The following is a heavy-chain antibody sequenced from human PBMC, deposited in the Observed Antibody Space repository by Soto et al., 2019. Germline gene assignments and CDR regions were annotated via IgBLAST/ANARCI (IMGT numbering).Heavy chain of an antibody. J-gene: IGHJ5*02. Sequence: GGSLRLSCSASGFTFSSDAMHWVRQAPGKGLEYVSAISSNGGSTYYADSVKGRFTISRDNSKNTLYLQMSSLRAEDTAVYYCVKDRRGSSRWYWFDPWGQGTLVTVSS. D-gene: IGHD6-13*01. CDR2: ISSNGGST. CDR3: VKDRRGSSRWYWFDP. CDR1: GFTFSSDA. V-gene: IGHV3-64D*06.